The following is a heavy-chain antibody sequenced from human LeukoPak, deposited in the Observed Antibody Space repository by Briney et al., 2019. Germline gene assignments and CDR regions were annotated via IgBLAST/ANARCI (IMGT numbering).Heavy chain of an antibody. CDR2: ISGSGGST. Sequence: GGSLRLSCAASGFTFSSYAMSWVRQAPGKGLGWVSAISGSGGSTYYADSVKGRFTISRDNSKNTLYLQMNSLRAEDTAVYYCAKDLITFGGVIDLFDYWGQGTLVTVSS. CDR3: AKDLITFGGVIDLFDY. CDR1: GFTFSSYA. D-gene: IGHD3-16*02. V-gene: IGHV3-23*01. J-gene: IGHJ4*02.